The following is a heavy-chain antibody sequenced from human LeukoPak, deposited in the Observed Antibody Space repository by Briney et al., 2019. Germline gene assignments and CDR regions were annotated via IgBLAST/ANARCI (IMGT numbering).Heavy chain of an antibody. Sequence: SETLSLTCAVYGGSFSGYYWSWIRQPPGKGLEWIGEINHSGSTNYNPSLKSRVTISVDTSKNQFSLKLSSVTAADTAVYYCARGYYDILTGYYTPSYFDYWGQGTLVTVSS. D-gene: IGHD3-9*01. J-gene: IGHJ4*02. CDR3: ARGYYDILTGYYTPSYFDY. CDR1: GGSFSGYY. CDR2: INHSGST. V-gene: IGHV4-34*01.